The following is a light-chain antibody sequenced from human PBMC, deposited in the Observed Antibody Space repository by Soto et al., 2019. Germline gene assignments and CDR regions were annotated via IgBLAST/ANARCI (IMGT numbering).Light chain of an antibody. Sequence: EIVLTQSPGTLSLSPGERATLFCRASQSVTSSYLAWYQQQPGQAPRLLIYGASTRATGIPDRFSGSGSGTDFTLTISRLEPEDFAVYYCQQYGNSPRTFGQGTMVEIK. CDR2: GAS. J-gene: IGKJ1*01. CDR3: QQYGNSPRT. CDR1: QSVTSSY. V-gene: IGKV3-20*01.